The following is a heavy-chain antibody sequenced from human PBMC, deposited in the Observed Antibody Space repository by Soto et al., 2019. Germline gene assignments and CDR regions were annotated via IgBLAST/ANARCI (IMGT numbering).Heavy chain of an antibody. CDR2: IKQDGSEK. D-gene: IGHD2-2*01. J-gene: IGHJ6*02. Sequence: GGSLRLSCAASGFTFSSYWMSWVRQAPGKGLEWVANIKQDGSEKYYVDSVKGRFTISRDNAKNSLYLQMNSLRAEDTAVYYCARDPTPFIVSVPAPEVPYGMDVWGQGTTVTVSS. CDR3: ARDPTPFIVSVPAPEVPYGMDV. CDR1: GFTFSSYW. V-gene: IGHV3-7*01.